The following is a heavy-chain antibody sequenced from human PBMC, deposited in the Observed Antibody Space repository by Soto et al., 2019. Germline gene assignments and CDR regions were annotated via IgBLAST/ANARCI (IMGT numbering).Heavy chain of an antibody. CDR2: IYPGDSDT. Sequence: GESLKISCKGSGYKFTSYWIGWVRQMPGKGLEWMGNIYPGDSDTRYSPSFQGQVIISADKSISTAYLQWSSLKASDTAIYYCARRGLDYSGYPFRIACWGRGPLVRVSS. V-gene: IGHV5-51*01. CDR3: ARRGLDYSGYPFRIAC. J-gene: IGHJ4*02. CDR1: GYKFTSYW. D-gene: IGHD3-22*01.